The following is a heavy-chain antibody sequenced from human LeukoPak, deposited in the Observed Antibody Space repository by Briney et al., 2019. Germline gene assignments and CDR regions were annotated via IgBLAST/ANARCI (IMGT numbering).Heavy chain of an antibody. J-gene: IGHJ4*02. CDR2: ISSSGSTI. CDR1: GFTFSSYE. CDR3: ARDGKGRNRIGYYFDY. D-gene: IGHD3-10*01. V-gene: IGHV3-48*03. Sequence: GGSLRLSCAASGFTFSSYEMNWVRQPPGKGLEWVSYISSSGSTIYYAASVKGRFTISRDNAKNSLYLQMNSLRAEDTAVYYCARDGKGRNRIGYYFDYWGQGTLVTVSS.